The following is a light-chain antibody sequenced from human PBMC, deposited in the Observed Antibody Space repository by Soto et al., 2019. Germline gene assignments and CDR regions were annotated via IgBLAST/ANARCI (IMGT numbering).Light chain of an antibody. Sequence: DIHMAQSPSTLSGSVGDRVTITCRASQTISSWLAWYQQKPGKAPKLLIYKASTLKSGVPSRFSGSGSGTEFTLTISSLQPDDFATYYCQHYNSYSEPFGQGTKVDIK. J-gene: IGKJ1*01. CDR2: KAS. CDR3: QHYNSYSEP. CDR1: QTISSW. V-gene: IGKV1-5*03.